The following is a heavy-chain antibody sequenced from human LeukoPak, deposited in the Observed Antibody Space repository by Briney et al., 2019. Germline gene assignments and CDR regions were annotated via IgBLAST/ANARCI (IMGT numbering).Heavy chain of an antibody. CDR2: IYHSGSI. CDR3: ARLCQVTTCPKFEH. Sequence: PSETLPHLCTVSGDSLGSGMYYWGWIRQAPGKGLTWIGSIYHSGSIFYNASFESRVAMSVDPSNNQFSLRLTSVTAADTAVYYCARLCQVTTCPKFEHWGQG. D-gene: IGHD4-17*01. CDR1: GDSLGSGMYY. V-gene: IGHV4-39*01. J-gene: IGHJ4*02.